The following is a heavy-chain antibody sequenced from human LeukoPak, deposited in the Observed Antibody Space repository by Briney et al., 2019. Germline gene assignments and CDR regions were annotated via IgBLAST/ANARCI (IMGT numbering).Heavy chain of an antibody. CDR2: ISSGSGTI. D-gene: IGHD1-14*01. Sequence: PGGSLRLSCTASGFTFSNYGMNWVRQAPGKGLEWVSYISSGSGTIYYADSVKGRFTISRDNAKDSLYLQMNSLRAEDTGLYYCAKVVTGREGQTFDYWGQGTLVTVSS. J-gene: IGHJ4*02. CDR1: GFTFSNYG. CDR3: AKVVTGREGQTFDY. V-gene: IGHV3-48*04.